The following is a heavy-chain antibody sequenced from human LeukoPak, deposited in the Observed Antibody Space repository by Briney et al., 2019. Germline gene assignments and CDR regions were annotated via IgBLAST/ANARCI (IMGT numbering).Heavy chain of an antibody. Sequence: GGSLRLSCAASGFTFSSYWMHWVRQAPGKGLVWVSHINSDGSSTTYADSVKGRFTISRDNAKNTLYLQMNSLRAEDTAVYYCARAGRGLRYFDWLTYDYWGQGTLVTVSS. V-gene: IGHV3-74*01. J-gene: IGHJ4*02. CDR2: INSDGSST. CDR1: GFTFSSYW. CDR3: ARAGRGLRYFDWLTYDY. D-gene: IGHD3-9*01.